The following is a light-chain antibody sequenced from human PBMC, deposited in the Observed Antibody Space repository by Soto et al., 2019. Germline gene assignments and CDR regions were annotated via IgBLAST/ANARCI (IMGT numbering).Light chain of an antibody. CDR2: QDS. Sequence: SYELTQPPSVSVSPGQAASITCSGDKLGDQYACWYQQKPGQSPVLVIYQDSKRPSGIPERFSGSNSGNTATLTISGTQAMDEADYYCQAWDSSTANVFGTGTKLTVL. J-gene: IGLJ1*01. V-gene: IGLV3-1*01. CDR3: QAWDSSTANV. CDR1: KLGDQY.